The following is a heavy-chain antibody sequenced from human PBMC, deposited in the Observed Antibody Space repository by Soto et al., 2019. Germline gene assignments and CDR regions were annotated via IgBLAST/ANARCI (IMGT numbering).Heavy chain of an antibody. Sequence: GGSLRLSCAASGFTFSSYGMHWVRQAPGKGLEWVAVISYDGSNKYYADSVKGRFTISRDNSKNTLYLQMNSLRAEDTAVYYCTTSSSGWPQYYFDYWGQGTLVTVSS. CDR1: GFTFSSYG. J-gene: IGHJ4*02. CDR2: ISYDGSNK. CDR3: TTSSSGWPQYYFDY. V-gene: IGHV3-30*03. D-gene: IGHD6-19*01.